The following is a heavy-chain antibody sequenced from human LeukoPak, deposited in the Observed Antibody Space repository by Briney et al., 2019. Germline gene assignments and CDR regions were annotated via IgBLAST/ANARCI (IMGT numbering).Heavy chain of an antibody. CDR3: ARDPLGYSSTNFDY. Sequence: GGSLRLSCAASGFTFSSYEMNWVRQAPGKGLEWVSYISSSGSTIYYADSVKGRVTISRDNAKNSLYLQMNSLRAEDTAVYYCARDPLGYSSTNFDYWGQGTLVTVSS. CDR2: ISSSGSTI. CDR1: GFTFSSYE. D-gene: IGHD6-13*01. V-gene: IGHV3-48*03. J-gene: IGHJ4*02.